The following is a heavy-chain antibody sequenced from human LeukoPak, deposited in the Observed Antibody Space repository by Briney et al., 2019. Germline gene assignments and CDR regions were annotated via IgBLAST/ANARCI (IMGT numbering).Heavy chain of an antibody. CDR1: GYTFTGYY. Sequence: ASVKVSCKASGYTFTGYYMHWVQQAPGQGLEWMGIINPIGGSTTYAQNFQGRVTMTRDTSTSTVYMDLTSLRSEDTAVYYCARGYYDFPFWGQGTLVTVSS. V-gene: IGHV1-46*01. CDR2: INPIGGST. J-gene: IGHJ4*02. D-gene: IGHD3-3*01. CDR3: ARGYYDFPF.